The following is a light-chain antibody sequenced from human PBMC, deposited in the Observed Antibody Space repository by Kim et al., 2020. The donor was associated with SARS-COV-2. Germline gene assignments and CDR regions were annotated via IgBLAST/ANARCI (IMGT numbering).Light chain of an antibody. CDR2: SNN. CDR1: SSNIGSNT. J-gene: IGLJ3*02. Sequence: QLVLTQPPSASGTPGQRVTISCSGTSSNIGSNTVNWYQQLPGTAPKLLIFSNNERPSWVPDRFSGSKSGTSASLAISGLQSEDEADYYCAVWDDSLTGSWVFGGGTKVTVL. CDR3: AVWDDSLTGSWV. V-gene: IGLV1-44*01.